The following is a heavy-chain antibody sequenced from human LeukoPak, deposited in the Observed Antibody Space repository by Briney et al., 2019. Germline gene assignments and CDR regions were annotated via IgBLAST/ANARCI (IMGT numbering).Heavy chain of an antibody. J-gene: IGHJ4*02. CDR2: ISGSGGST. CDR3: AKRPSSYLDY. D-gene: IGHD6-13*01. V-gene: IGHV3-23*01. Sequence: GGSLRLSCAAYGFTFNNYAMSWVRQAPGKGLEWVSAISGSGGSTYYADSVKGRFTISRDNSKNTLYLQMNSLRAEDTAVYYCAKRPSSYLDYWGQGTLVTVSS. CDR1: GFTFNNYA.